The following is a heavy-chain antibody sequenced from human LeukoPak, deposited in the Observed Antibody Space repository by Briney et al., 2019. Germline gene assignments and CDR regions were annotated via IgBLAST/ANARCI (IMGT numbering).Heavy chain of an antibody. V-gene: IGHV1-18*01. D-gene: IGHD1-26*01. CDR1: GGTFSSYA. J-gene: IGHJ4*02. CDR2: ISAYNGNT. Sequence: ASVKVSCKASGGTFSSYAISWVRQAPGQGLEWMGWISAYNGNTNYAQKLQGRVTMTTDTSTSTAYMELRSLRSDDTAVYYCARVDAQVGATPFDYWGQGTLVTVSS. CDR3: ARVDAQVGATPFDY.